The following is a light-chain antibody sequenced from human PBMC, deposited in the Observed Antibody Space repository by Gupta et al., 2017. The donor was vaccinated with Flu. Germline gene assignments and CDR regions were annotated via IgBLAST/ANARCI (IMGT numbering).Light chain of an antibody. J-gene: IGLJ3*02. CDR3: TSYTRSSTWV. V-gene: IGLV2-14*01. Sequence: QPALTPPSSLSAPPAQSITITCTGTNIDVGAYDYVSWYQQHPGKVPKLIIYGVNNRPSGVSSRFFGSKSDNTASLSISRLQADDEANYYCTSYTRSSTWVFGGGTSVTVL. CDR1: NIDVGAYDY. CDR2: GVN.